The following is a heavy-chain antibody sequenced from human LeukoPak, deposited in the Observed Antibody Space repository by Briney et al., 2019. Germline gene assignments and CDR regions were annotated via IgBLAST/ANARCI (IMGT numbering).Heavy chain of an antibody. CDR2: TNLNSGGT. D-gene: IGHD4-23*01. CDR1: GYTFTGYY. CDR3: ARDRVAVLTPFFDY. V-gene: IGHV1-2*02. Sequence: ASVKVSCKASGYTFTGYYMHWVRQAPGQGLEWMGWTNLNSGGTNYAQKFQGRVTMTRDTSISTAYMELSRLRSDDTAVYFCARDRVAVLTPFFDYWGQGTLVSVSS. J-gene: IGHJ4*02.